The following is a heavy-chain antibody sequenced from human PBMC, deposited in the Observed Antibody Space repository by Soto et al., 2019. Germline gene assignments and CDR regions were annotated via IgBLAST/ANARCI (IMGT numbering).Heavy chain of an antibody. CDR3: AKGGSAALIAPSGRDNWFDP. V-gene: IGHV3-9*01. J-gene: IGHJ5*02. CDR1: GFAFDNYV. CDR2: ITWNGGTI. D-gene: IGHD6-13*01. Sequence: GGSLRLSCAASGFAFDNYVMHWVRQPPGRGLEWVSGITWNGGTIRYVDSVKGRFTISRDNAENSLYLQMNSLRPEDTAVYYCAKGGSAALIAPSGRDNWFDPWGQGTQVTVSS.